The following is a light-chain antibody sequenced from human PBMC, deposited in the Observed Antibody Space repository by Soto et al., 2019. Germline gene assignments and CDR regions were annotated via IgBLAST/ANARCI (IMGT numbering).Light chain of an antibody. CDR1: QTVRNNY. Sequence: EFALTQSLGNLSLSQRETATLSCRASQTVRNNYLAWYQQKPGQAPRLLIYDASSRATGIPDRFSGGGSGTDFTLTISRLEPEDFAVYYCPQFSSYPLTFGGGAKVDVK. CDR2: DAS. J-gene: IGKJ4*01. V-gene: IGKV3-20*01. CDR3: PQFSSYPLT.